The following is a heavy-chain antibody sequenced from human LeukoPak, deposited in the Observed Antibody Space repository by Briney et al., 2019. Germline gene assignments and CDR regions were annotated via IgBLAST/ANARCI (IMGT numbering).Heavy chain of an antibody. CDR3: ARAPIGDNTAMAN. CDR2: INPNSGGT. Sequence: ASVTVSCKASGYTFTGYYMHWVRQAPGQGLEWMGWINPNSGGTNYAQKFQGRVTMTRDTSISTAYMELSRLRSDDTAVYYCARAPIGDNTAMANWGQGTLVTVSS. V-gene: IGHV1-2*02. CDR1: GYTFTGYY. J-gene: IGHJ4*02. D-gene: IGHD5-18*01.